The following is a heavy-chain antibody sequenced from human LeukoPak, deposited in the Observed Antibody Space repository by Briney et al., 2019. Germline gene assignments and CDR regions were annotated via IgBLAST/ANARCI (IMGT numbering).Heavy chain of an antibody. Sequence: GGSLRLSRAASGFTFSSYWMSWVRQAPGKGLGWVANIKQDGSEKYYVDSVKGRFTISRDNAKNSLYLQMNSLRAEDTAVYYCARDRGYYDSSGFPDYWGQGTLVTVSS. CDR2: IKQDGSEK. J-gene: IGHJ4*02. D-gene: IGHD3-22*01. CDR3: ARDRGYYDSSGFPDY. V-gene: IGHV3-7*01. CDR1: GFTFSSYW.